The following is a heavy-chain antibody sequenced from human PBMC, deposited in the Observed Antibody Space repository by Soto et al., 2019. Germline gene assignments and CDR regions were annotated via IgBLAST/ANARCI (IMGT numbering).Heavy chain of an antibody. Sequence: PGGSLRLSCSSSVFTINSYSLRYVRQAPDNKIQWVSSISRSHTYIDYADSVRGRFTISRDNAHNALYLQMDSLRAEDTAVCYCARDSITIFGAAHHQSFDIWGQGTEVTLSS. D-gene: IGHD3-3*01. J-gene: IGHJ3*02. CDR2: ISRSHTYI. CDR1: VFTINSYS. V-gene: IGHV3-21*01. CDR3: ARDSITIFGAAHHQSFDI.